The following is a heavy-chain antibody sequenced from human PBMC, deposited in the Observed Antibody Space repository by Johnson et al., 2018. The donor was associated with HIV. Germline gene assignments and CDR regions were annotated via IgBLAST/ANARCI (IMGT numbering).Heavy chain of an antibody. CDR1: GFTLSNYG. Sequence: QVQLVESGGGVAQPGRSSRLSCAASGFTLSNYGMHWVRQAPGKGLEWVAVIWPDGSNKYYADHVKGRLTISRDDSKNTLYLQMNSLKTEDTAVYYCTTGDGSGSYGVGSNDAFDIWGQGTMVTVSS. V-gene: IGHV3-33*01. CDR2: IWPDGSNK. D-gene: IGHD3-10*01. J-gene: IGHJ3*02. CDR3: TTGDGSGSYGVGSNDAFDI.